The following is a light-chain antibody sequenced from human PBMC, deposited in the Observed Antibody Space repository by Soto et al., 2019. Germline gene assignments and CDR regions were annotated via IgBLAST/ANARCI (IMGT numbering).Light chain of an antibody. V-gene: IGLV2-23*01. CDR3: CSYAGSSTVV. CDR2: EGS. CDR1: SSDVGSYNL. J-gene: IGLJ2*01. Sequence: QSVLTQPAPVSGSPGQSITISCTGTSSDVGSYNLVSWYQQHPGKAPKLMIYEGSKRPSGVSNRFSGSKSGNTASLTISVLQAEDEADYYCCSYAGSSTVVFGGGTKLTVL.